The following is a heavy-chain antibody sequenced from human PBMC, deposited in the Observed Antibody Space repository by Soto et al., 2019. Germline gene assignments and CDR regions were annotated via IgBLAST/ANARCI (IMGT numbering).Heavy chain of an antibody. CDR1: GYTFTSYH. Sequence: QVQLVYSGAEVKKPGASVKVSCKTSGYTFTSYHISWVRQAPGQGLEWMGWTSAYNTNTNYAQKFQGRVTMTTDTLTSTAYMELRSLRSDDTAVYYCARDTPPTDYWGQGTLVTVSS. CDR2: TSAYNTNT. V-gene: IGHV1-18*01. CDR3: ARDTPPTDY. J-gene: IGHJ4*02.